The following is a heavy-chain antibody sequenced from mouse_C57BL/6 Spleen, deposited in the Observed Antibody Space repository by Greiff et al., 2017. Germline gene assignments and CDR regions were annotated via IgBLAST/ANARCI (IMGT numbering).Heavy chain of an antibody. CDR1: GYTFTSYG. J-gene: IGHJ3*01. CDR3: ARGHDGDSGRFAY. CDR2: IYPRSGNT. D-gene: IGHD2-3*01. V-gene: IGHV1-81*01. Sequence: VQLQQSGAELARPGASVKLSCKASGYTFTSYGISWVKQRTGQGLEWIGEIYPRSGNTYYNETFKGKATLTADKSSSTAYMELRSLTSEDSAVYVCARGHDGDSGRFAYWGQGTLVTVSA.